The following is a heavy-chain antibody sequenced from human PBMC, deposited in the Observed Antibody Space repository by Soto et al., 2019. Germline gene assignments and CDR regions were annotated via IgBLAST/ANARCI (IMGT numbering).Heavy chain of an antibody. CDR3: ARGRIAAAGRKFAP. CDR2: INHSGST. J-gene: IGHJ5*02. CDR1: GGSFSGYY. Sequence: SETLSLTCAVYGGSFSGYYWSWIRQPPGKGLEWIGEINHSGSTNYNPSLKSRVTISVDTSKNQFSLKLSSVTAADTAVYYCARGRIAAAGRKFAPWGQGTLVTVSS. D-gene: IGHD6-13*01. V-gene: IGHV4-34*01.